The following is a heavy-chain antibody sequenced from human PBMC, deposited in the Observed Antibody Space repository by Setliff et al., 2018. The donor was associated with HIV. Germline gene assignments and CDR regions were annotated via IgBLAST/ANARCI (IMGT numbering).Heavy chain of an antibody. D-gene: IGHD1-1*01. CDR3: ARDPLQLEQLGWFDP. J-gene: IGHJ5*02. CDR2: IDSSGTT. CDR1: GGSFGVYR. V-gene: IGHV4-4*07. Sequence: SETLSLTCTISGGSFGVYRWSWIRQSAGRGLEWIGRIDSSGTTDYKPSLKGRVAISVDTSRNQFSLRVTSVTAADTAVYFCARDPLQLEQLGWFDPWGQGALVTVSS.